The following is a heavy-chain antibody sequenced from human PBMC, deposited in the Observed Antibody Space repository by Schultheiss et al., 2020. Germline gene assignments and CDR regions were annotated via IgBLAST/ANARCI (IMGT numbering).Heavy chain of an antibody. D-gene: IGHD4-17*01. V-gene: IGHV4-38-2*02. J-gene: IGHJ4*02. Sequence: SETLSLTCTVSGYSISRGYYWSWVRQSPEKGLEWIGSFYQDGSSYYNPSLKSRVAISVDTSKNQFSLKLSSVTAADTAVYYCASGVSSTTVTDWGQGTLVTVSS. CDR2: FYQDGSS. CDR1: GYSISRGYY. CDR3: ASGVSSTTVTD.